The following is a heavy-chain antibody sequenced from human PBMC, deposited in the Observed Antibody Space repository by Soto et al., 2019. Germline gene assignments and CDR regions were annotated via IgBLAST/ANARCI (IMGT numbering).Heavy chain of an antibody. J-gene: IGHJ3*02. CDR1: GGTFNNYA. D-gene: IGHD3-22*01. CDR2: IIPLFGTT. V-gene: IGHV1-69*01. CDR3: ARPRSHYYDRSAERAFDI. Sequence: QVQLVQSGAEVKKPGSSVKVSCKASGGTFNNYAISWVRQAPGQGLEWMGGIIPLFGTTNYAQKFQGRATITADESTSTAYMELSSLRSEATAFYYCARPRSHYYDRSAERAFDIWGQGTMVTVSS.